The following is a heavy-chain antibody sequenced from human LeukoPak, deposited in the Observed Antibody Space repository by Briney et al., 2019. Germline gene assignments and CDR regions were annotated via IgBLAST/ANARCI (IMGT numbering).Heavy chain of an antibody. Sequence: VSVKVSYKVSGYTLTELSMHWVRQAPGKGLEWMGGFDPEDGETIYAQKFQGRVTMTEDTSTDTAYMELSSLRSEDTAVYYCATAPFTIFGVVTDYWGQGTLVTVSS. J-gene: IGHJ4*02. CDR1: GYTLTELS. V-gene: IGHV1-24*01. D-gene: IGHD3-3*01. CDR2: FDPEDGET. CDR3: ATAPFTIFGVVTDY.